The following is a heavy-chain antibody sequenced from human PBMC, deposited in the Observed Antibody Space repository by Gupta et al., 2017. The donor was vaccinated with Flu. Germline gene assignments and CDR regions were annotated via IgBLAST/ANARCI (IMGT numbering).Heavy chain of an antibody. D-gene: IGHD6-13*01. J-gene: IGHJ4*02. CDR1: GDSISSSDYY. Sequence: CTVSGDSISSSDYYWGWLRRPPGKGLEWIGTIYYDGTAYYNTSLKSRVTMSRDTSKNHFSLNLRSVTAADTAVCYCARLLQTAAASTWGRGTLVTVSS. V-gene: IGHV4-39*02. CDR3: ARLLQTAAAST. CDR2: IYYDGTA.